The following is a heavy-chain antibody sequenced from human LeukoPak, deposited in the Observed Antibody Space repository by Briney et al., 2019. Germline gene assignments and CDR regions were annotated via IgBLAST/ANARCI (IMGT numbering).Heavy chain of an antibody. CDR1: GYTFTSYG. CDR3: ARDRHDYGDYGFN. V-gene: IGHV1-18*01. Sequence: RWASVKVSCKASGYTFTSYGISWVRQAPGQGLEWMGWISAYNGNTNYAQKLQGRVTMTTDTSTSTAYMELRSLRSDDTAVYYCARDRHDYGDYGFNWGQGTLVTVSS. J-gene: IGHJ4*02. CDR2: ISAYNGNT. D-gene: IGHD4-17*01.